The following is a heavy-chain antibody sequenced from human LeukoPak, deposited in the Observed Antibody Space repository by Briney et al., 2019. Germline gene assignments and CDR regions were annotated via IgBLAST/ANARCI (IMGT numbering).Heavy chain of an antibody. CDR2: ISGSGGST. Sequence: GGSLSLSCAASGFTFSSYPRSWVPQAPGKGRKWVSAISGSGGSTYHADSVKGRFTISRDNSKNTLYLQMNSLRAEDTAVYYCAKGGVLQPFDYWGQGTLVTVSS. CDR1: GFTFSSYP. D-gene: IGHD3-10*01. CDR3: AKGGVLQPFDY. J-gene: IGHJ4*02. V-gene: IGHV3-23*01.